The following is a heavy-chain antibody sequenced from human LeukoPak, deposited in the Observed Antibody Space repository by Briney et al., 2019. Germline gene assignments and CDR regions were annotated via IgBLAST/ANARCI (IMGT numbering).Heavy chain of an antibody. CDR1: GGTFSRNA. Sequence: GASVKVSCKASGGTFSRNAINWVRQAPGQGLEWMGGVIPMFNKAKYAREFQDRVTINADESTSTVYMELSSLGSHDTATYYCASDVLPYYYDSTGATFGRSWFDPWDQGTLVTVSS. CDR2: VIPMFNKA. CDR3: ASDVLPYYYDSTGATFGRSWFDP. J-gene: IGHJ5*02. V-gene: IGHV1-69*13. D-gene: IGHD3-22*01.